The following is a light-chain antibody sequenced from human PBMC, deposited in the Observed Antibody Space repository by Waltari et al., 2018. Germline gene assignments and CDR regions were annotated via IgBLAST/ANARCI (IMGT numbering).Light chain of an antibody. CDR1: QSLVHSDGNTS. V-gene: IGKV2-30*02. Sequence: DVVMTQSPLSLPVTPGQPASISCWSSQSLVHSDGNTSLYWFQQRPGQPPRRLIFKAFNRDGGVPVSCSGSGSGTDFTLKISRVEAEDVGVYYCRQGTHWPDTFGQGTKLE. CDR2: KAF. CDR3: RQGTHWPDT. J-gene: IGKJ2*01.